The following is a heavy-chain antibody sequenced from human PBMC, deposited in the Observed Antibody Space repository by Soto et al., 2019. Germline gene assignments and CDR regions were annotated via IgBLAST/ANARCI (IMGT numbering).Heavy chain of an antibody. V-gene: IGHV2-5*04. CDR3: VQSNMVTTLQY. J-gene: IGHJ4*02. CDR1: GFSLSSLGLG. D-gene: IGHD2-21*02. Sequence: QSTLKESGPTLVQPKQTLTLTCTFSGFSLSSLGLGVGWIRQPPGKALEWIALIYWVDNKYYSPSLKSRLSIANDTSKKQMVLRMTNMEPVDTGTYSCVQSNMVTTLQYWGQGARVTASS. CDR2: IYWVDNK.